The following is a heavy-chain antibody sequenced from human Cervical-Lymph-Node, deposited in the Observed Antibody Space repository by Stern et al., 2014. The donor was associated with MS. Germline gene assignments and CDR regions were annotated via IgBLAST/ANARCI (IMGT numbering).Heavy chain of an antibody. CDR1: GGTFNNHV. Sequence: VQLVESGAEVKKPGSSVKVSCKASGGTFNNHVISWVRQAHGQGLEWMGGIIPMFDTPNYAQKFQGRVTIIADKSTSTVHMVLRNLSDEDTAMYYCANRDMGYTYGRHDYWGQGTLVTVS. CDR3: ANRDMGYTYGRHDY. D-gene: IGHD5-12*01. V-gene: IGHV1-69*06. CDR2: IIPMFDTP. J-gene: IGHJ4*02.